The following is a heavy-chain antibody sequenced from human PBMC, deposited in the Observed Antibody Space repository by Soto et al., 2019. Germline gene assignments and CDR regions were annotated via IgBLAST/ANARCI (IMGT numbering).Heavy chain of an antibody. V-gene: IGHV1-24*01. CDR1: GYTLTELS. Sequence: ASVKVSWKVSGYTLTELSMHWVRQAPGKGLEWMGGFDPEDGETIYAQKFQGRVTMTEDTSTDTAYMELSSLRSEDTAVYYCATGTGWYDAFDIWGQGTMVTVSS. CDR3: ATGTGWYDAFDI. D-gene: IGHD6-19*01. CDR2: FDPEDGET. J-gene: IGHJ3*02.